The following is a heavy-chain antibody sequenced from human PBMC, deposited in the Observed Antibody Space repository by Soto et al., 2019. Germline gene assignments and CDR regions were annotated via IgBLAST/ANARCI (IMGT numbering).Heavy chain of an antibody. CDR3: TRDRQIYRFYYYGMDV. CDR1: GFSISSSD. CDR2: LGTSGDT. Sequence: EVQLVESGGGLVQPGGSLKLSCVASGFSISSSDMHWVRQVMGKGLEWVSTLGTSGDTFYSVSVKGRLTISREDAKNSFHLRMNNLRAEDSAVYYCTRDRQIYRFYYYGMDVWGQGTAVTVS. V-gene: IGHV3-13*01. D-gene: IGHD3-3*01. J-gene: IGHJ6*02.